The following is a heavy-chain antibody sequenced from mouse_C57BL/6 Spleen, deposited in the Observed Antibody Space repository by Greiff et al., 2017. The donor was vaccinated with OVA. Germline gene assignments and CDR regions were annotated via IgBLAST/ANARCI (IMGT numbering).Heavy chain of an antibody. J-gene: IGHJ2*01. D-gene: IGHD2-3*01. CDR1: GYTFTSYW. CDR3: AQIYDGYPGYFDY. V-gene: IGHV1-52*01. CDR2: IDPSDSET. Sequence: QVQLQQSGAELVRPGSSVKLSCKASGYTFTSYWMHWVKQRPIQGLEWIGNIDPSDSETHYNQKFKDKATLTVDKSSSTAYMQLSSLTSEDSAVYYCAQIYDGYPGYFDYWGQGTTLTVSS.